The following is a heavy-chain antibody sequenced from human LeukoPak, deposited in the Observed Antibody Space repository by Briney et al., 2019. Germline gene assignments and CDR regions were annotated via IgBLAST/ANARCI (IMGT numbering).Heavy chain of an antibody. CDR3: ARRSQYYDFWSGYWPDGMDV. J-gene: IGHJ6*02. D-gene: IGHD3-3*01. CDR2: IDYCVST. V-gene: IGHV4-59*01. Sequence: SETLSLTCTVSGGSISSYYCSWSRQLAGKGLEWFGDIDYCVSTNYKPSLKSRAPIPVETSKNQFSLKLSSVTAADTAVYYCARRSQYYDFWSGYWPDGMDVWGQGTTVTVSS. CDR1: GGSISSYY.